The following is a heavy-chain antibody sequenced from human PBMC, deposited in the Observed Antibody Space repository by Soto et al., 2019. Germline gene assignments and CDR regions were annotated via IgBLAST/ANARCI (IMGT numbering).Heavy chain of an antibody. J-gene: IGHJ6*02. CDR3: AGGPYYFGLDV. D-gene: IGHD3-10*01. CDR1: GGSISSGTYY. CDR2: MYYSGST. V-gene: IGHV4-39*07. Sequence: SETLSLTCTVSGGSISSGTYYWGWIRQPPGKGLEWIGSMYYSGSTSYNPSLKSRVTMSVDTSKNQLSLRLNSVTPADTAVYYCAGGPYYFGLDVWGQGTTVTVS.